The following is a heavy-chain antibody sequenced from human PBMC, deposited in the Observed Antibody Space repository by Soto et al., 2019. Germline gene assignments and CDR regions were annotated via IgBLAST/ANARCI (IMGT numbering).Heavy chain of an antibody. V-gene: IGHV5-10-1*03. J-gene: IGHJ6*02. CDR3: ARHDDILTGPQSHYYYAMDV. CDR1: GYSFTSYW. D-gene: IGHD3-9*01. Sequence: EVQLVQSGAEVKKPGESLRISCKGSGYSFTSYWISWVRQMPGKGLEWMGRIDPSDSYTNYSPSFQGHVTISADKSISTAYLQWSSLKASDTAMNYCARHDDILTGPQSHYYYAMDVWGQGTTVTVSS. CDR2: IDPSDSYT.